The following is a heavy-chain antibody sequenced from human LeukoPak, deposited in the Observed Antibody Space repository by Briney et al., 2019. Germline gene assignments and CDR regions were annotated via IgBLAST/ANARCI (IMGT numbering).Heavy chain of an antibody. Sequence: ETLSLTCAVYGGSFSGYYWSWVRQAPGKGLEWVANIKQDGSEKYYVDSVKGRFTISRDNAKNSLYLQMNSLRAEDTAVYYCARDPVGFGTFDYWGQGTLVTVSS. J-gene: IGHJ4*02. CDR2: IKQDGSEK. CDR3: ARDPVGFGTFDY. V-gene: IGHV3-7*01. CDR1: GGSFSGYY. D-gene: IGHD3-10*01.